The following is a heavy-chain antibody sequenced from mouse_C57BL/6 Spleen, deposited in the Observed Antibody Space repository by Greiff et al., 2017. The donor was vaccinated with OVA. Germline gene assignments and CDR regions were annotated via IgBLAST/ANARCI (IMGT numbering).Heavy chain of an antibody. CDR3: ARDYEDAMDY. V-gene: IGHV1-22*01. CDR2: INPNNGGT. D-gene: IGHD1-1*01. CDR1: GYTFTDYN. Sequence: VQLKESGPELVKPGASVKMSCKASGYTFTDYNMHWVKQSHGKSLEWIGYINPNNGGTSYNQKFKGKATLTVNKSSSTAYMELRSLTSEDSAVYYCARDYEDAMDYWGQGTSVTVSS. J-gene: IGHJ4*01.